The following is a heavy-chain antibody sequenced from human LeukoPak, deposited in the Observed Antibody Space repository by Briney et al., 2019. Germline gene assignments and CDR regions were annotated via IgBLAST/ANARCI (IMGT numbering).Heavy chain of an antibody. CDR2: IRYDGSNK. CDR1: GFTFSSYG. Sequence: GGSLRLSCAASGFTFSSYGMHWVRQAPGKGLEWVAFIRYDGSNKYYADSVKGRFTISRDNSKNTLYLQKNSLRAEDTAVYYCAKDPPYYDFWSGSFDYWGQGTLVTVSS. J-gene: IGHJ4*02. D-gene: IGHD3-3*01. CDR3: AKDPPYYDFWSGSFDY. V-gene: IGHV3-30*02.